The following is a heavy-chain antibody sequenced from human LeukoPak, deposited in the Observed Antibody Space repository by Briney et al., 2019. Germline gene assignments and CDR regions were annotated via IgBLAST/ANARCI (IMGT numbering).Heavy chain of an antibody. V-gene: IGHV4-34*01. CDR2: INHSGST. J-gene: IGHJ6*02. Sequence: SETLSLTCAVYGGSFSGYYWSWIRQPPGKGLEWIGEINHSGSTNYNPSLKSRVAISVDTSKNQFSLKLSSVTAADTAVYYCGRIAVGMDVWGQGTTVTVSS. CDR1: GGSFSGYY. CDR3: GRIAVGMDV. D-gene: IGHD2-21*01.